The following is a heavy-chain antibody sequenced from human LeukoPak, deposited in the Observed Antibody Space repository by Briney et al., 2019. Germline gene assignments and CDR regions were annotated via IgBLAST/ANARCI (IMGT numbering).Heavy chain of an antibody. CDR3: TKEWSNAGTTISPPDY. CDR1: GFTFSSYA. D-gene: IGHD1-7*01. V-gene: IGHV3-23*01. Sequence: GGSLRLSCVASGFTFSSYAMSWVRQPPGKGLEWVSVISGSGGITNYADSVKGRFTVSRDSSKNTLYLQMNRLRAEDTAVYFCTKEWSNAGTTISPPDYWGQGTLVTVSS. CDR2: ISGSGGIT. J-gene: IGHJ4*02.